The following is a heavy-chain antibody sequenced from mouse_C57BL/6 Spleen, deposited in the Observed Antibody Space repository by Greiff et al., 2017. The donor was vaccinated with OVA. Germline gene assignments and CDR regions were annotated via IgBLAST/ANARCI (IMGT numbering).Heavy chain of an antibody. CDR3: ARKGPYSKEFAY. V-gene: IGHV1-55*01. J-gene: IGHJ3*01. CDR1: GYTFTSYW. Sequence: QVQLQQSGAELVKPGASVKLSCTASGYTFTSYWITWVKQRPGQGLEWIGDIYPGSGSTNYNEKFKSKATLTVDTSSSTAYMQLSSLTSEDSAVYYCARKGPYSKEFAYWGQGTLVTVSA. D-gene: IGHD2-5*01. CDR2: IYPGSGST.